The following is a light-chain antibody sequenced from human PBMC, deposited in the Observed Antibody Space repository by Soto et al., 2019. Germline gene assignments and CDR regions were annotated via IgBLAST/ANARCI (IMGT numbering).Light chain of an antibody. J-gene: IGKJ5*01. CDR2: DSS. CDR1: QSISRG. Sequence: EIVMTQSPATLSVSPGDRATLSCRASQSISRGLAWYQQKPGQAPSLLIYDSSTRATGIPARFSGSGSGTEFTLTISGLRSEDFAVYYCQQYDIWPPITFGQGTRLEIK. V-gene: IGKV3-15*01. CDR3: QQYDIWPPIT.